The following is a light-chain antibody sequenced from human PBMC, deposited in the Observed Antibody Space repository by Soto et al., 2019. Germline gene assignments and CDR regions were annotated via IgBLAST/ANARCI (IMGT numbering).Light chain of an antibody. J-gene: IGKJ4*01. V-gene: IGKV3-11*01. CDR1: QSVSSY. Sequence: EIVLTQSPATLSLSPGERVTLSCRASQSVSSYLAWYQQKPGQAPRLLIYDASNRATGIPARFSGSGSRTDFTLTISSLEPEDFAVYYCQQRTIWPLTFGGGTKVEIK. CDR3: QQRTIWPLT. CDR2: DAS.